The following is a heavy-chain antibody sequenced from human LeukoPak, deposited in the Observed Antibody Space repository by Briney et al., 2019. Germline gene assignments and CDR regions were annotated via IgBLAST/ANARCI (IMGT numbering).Heavy chain of an antibody. D-gene: IGHD6-13*01. V-gene: IGHV3-7*01. CDR1: GFTFSSYW. CDR2: IKQDGSEK. CDR3: ARDLQQLASLIDY. J-gene: IGHJ4*02. Sequence: GGSLRLSCAASGFTFSSYWMSWVRQAPGKGLEWVANIKQDGSEKYYVDSVKGRFTISRDNAKNSLYLQMDSLRAEDTAVYYCARDLQQLASLIDYWGQGTLVTVSS.